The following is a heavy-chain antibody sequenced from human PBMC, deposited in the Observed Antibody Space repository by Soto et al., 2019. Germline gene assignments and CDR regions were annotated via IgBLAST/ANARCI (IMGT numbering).Heavy chain of an antibody. CDR2: INHSGST. V-gene: IGHV4-34*01. CDR3: ARGGWYSYGSVYFDY. D-gene: IGHD5-18*01. J-gene: IGHJ4*02. CDR1: GGSFSGYY. Sequence: SETLSLTCAVYGGSFSGYYWCWIRQPPGKGLEWIGEINHSGSTNYNPSLKSRVTISVDTSKNQFSLKLSSVTAADTAVYYCARGGWYSYGSVYFDYWGQGTLVTVSS.